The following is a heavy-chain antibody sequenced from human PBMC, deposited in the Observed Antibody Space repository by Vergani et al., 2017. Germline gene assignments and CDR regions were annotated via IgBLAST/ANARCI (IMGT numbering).Heavy chain of an antibody. CDR1: GGSFSGYY. CDR2: INHSGST. D-gene: IGHD3-10*01. CDR3: ARGLSGSGSYYLAY. V-gene: IGHV4-34*01. J-gene: IGHJ4*02. Sequence: QVQLQQWGAGLLKPSETLSLTCAVYGGSFSGYYWSWIRQPPGKGLEWIGEINHSGSTNYNPSLKSRVTISVDTSKNQFSLKRISVTAADTAVYYCARGLSGSGSYYLAYWGQGTLVTVSS.